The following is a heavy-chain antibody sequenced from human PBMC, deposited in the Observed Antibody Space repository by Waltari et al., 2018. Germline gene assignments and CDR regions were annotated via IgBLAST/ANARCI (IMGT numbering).Heavy chain of an antibody. Sequence: QVQLQESGPGLVTPSQTLSLTCTVSGGSISSGGYYLTWIRQHPGKGLEWMGYIYYSGSTYYNPSLKSRVTISVDTSKNQFSLKLSSVTAADTAVYYCARSTTVVTFFFDYWGQGTLVTVSS. CDR1: GGSISSGGYY. J-gene: IGHJ4*02. CDR2: IYYSGST. V-gene: IGHV4-31*03. CDR3: ARSTTVVTFFFDY. D-gene: IGHD4-17*01.